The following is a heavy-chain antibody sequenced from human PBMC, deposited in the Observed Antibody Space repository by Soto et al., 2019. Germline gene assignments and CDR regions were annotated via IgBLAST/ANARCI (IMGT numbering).Heavy chain of an antibody. J-gene: IGHJ4*02. CDR2: IIPVFGTA. Sequence: QVQLVQSGAEVRKPGSSVKVSCKASGGTFSTSAMNWVRQAPGQGLEWMGSIIPVFGTATYAQSFQGRLTINADGSTTTGDMELSSLRSEDTAVYYCATQLNGDLDFWGQGTLLIVSS. CDR1: GGTFSTSA. CDR3: ATQLNGDLDF. V-gene: IGHV1-69*15. D-gene: IGHD7-27*01.